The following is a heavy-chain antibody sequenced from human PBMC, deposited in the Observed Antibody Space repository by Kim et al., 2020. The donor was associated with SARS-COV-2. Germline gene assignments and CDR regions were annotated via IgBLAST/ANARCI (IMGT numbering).Heavy chain of an antibody. J-gene: IGHJ4*02. CDR3: ARGNLGGRADY. Sequence: SETLSLTCTVSGGSISGYYWRWIRQPPGKGLEWIGYFYYTGSTNYNPSLKSRVTISVDTSKNQFSLELTSVTAADTAVYYCARGNLGGRADYWGQGTLVTVSS. V-gene: IGHV4-59*08. CDR1: GGSISGYY. CDR2: FYYTGST.